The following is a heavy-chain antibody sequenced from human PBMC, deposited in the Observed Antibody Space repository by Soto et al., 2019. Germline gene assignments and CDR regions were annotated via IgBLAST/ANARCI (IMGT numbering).Heavy chain of an antibody. J-gene: IGHJ3*02. CDR2: IYHSGNT. Sequence: QVQLQESGPGLVKPSQTLSLTCSVSGGSISGGAYYWSWIRQHPGKGLEWIGYIYHSGNTYYNPSLKSRITMSVDTSKNQFSLKLSSVTTADTAVYYRARRYCISTSCFDAFDIWGQGTMVTVSS. V-gene: IGHV4-31*03. CDR1: GGSISGGAYY. CDR3: ARRYCISTSCFDAFDI. D-gene: IGHD2-2*01.